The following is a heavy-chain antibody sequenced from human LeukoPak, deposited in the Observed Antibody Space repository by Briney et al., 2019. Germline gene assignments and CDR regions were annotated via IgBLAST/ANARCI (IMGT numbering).Heavy chain of an antibody. CDR1: GAPISSNNW. V-gene: IGHV4-4*02. CDR3: TRVGAYSYGYDGPFDY. J-gene: IGHJ4*02. CDR2: IYHSGST. D-gene: IGHD5-18*01. Sequence: PSGTLSLTCAVSGAPISSNNWWWSWVRQPPGKGLEWIGEIYHSGSTNYNPSLKSRVTMSVDKSKNQFSLKLSSVTAADTAVYYCTRVGAYSYGYDGPFDYWGQGTLVTVSS.